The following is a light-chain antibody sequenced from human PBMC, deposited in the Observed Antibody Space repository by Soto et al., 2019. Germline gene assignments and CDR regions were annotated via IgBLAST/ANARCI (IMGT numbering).Light chain of an antibody. CDR3: QHLNDYRYT. Sequence: DIPLTQSQSFLSASVGDRVTNTCRASQAIISSLAWYQHNPGKAPKLLIYAASTLQNGVPSSFSGSGSGTEFTLTISSLQPEDFATYYCQHLNDYRYTFGQGTKVEIK. J-gene: IGKJ2*01. CDR2: AAS. V-gene: IGKV1-9*01. CDR1: QAIISS.